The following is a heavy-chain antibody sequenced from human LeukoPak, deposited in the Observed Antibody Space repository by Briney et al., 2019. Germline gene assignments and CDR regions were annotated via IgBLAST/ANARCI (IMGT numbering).Heavy chain of an antibody. CDR1: GFTVSRNY. CDR3: VGGRDGYKQGDY. V-gene: IGHV3-66*01. D-gene: IGHD5-24*01. CDR2: SYSEGPT. J-gene: IGHJ4*02. Sequence: GGSLRLSCAASGFTVSRNYMSWVRQAPGKGLEWVSVSYSEGPTYYADFVKGRFTISRDNSKNTLYLQMNSLRGEDTAVYYCVGGRDGYKQGDYWGQGTLVTVSS.